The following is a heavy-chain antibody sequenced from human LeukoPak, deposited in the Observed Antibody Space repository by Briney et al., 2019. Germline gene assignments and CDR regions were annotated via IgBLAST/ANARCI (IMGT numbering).Heavy chain of an antibody. V-gene: IGHV4-30-4*01. Sequence: SETLSLTCTVSGGSISSGDYYWSWIRQPPGKGLEWIAYMYYSGSTYYNPSLKSRVTMSADTSKNQFSLKLSSVTAADTAVYYCARPYYYDSRIDPWGQGILVTVSS. D-gene: IGHD3-22*01. CDR3: ARPYYYDSRIDP. J-gene: IGHJ5*02. CDR2: MYYSGST. CDR1: GGSISSGDYY.